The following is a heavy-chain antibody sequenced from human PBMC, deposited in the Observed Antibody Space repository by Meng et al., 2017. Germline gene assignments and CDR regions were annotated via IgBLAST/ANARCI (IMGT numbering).Heavy chain of an antibody. D-gene: IGHD2-21*02. V-gene: IGHV1-69*01. CDR2: FIPIFGTA. CDR3: AREIAAANCGGDCYL. CDR1: GGTVSRFA. J-gene: IGHJ5*02. Sequence: VRLWVGGTRPGLQGKLSCWHSGGTVSRFAISWVRQAPGQAVAWMGGFIPIFGTANHAQKFQGRVTITADESTSTAYMELSSLRSEDTAVYYCAREIAAANCGGDCYLWGQGTLVTVSS.